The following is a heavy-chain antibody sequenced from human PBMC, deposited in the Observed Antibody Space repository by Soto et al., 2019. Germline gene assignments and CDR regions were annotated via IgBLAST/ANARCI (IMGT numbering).Heavy chain of an antibody. D-gene: IGHD6-19*01. J-gene: IGHJ6*02. Sequence: PGGSLRLSCAASGFTFSSYAMHWVRQAPGKGLEWVAVISYDGSNKYYADSVKGRFTISRDNSKNTLYLQMNSLRAEDTAVYYCARSEGIGWSDVWGQGTTVTVSS. CDR2: ISYDGSNK. CDR3: ARSEGIGWSDV. CDR1: GFTFSSYA. V-gene: IGHV3-30-3*01.